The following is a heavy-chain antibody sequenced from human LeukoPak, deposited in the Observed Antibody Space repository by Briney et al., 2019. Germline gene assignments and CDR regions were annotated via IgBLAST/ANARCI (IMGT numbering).Heavy chain of an antibody. CDR1: GYSISSGYY. D-gene: IGHD6-13*01. V-gene: IGHV4-38-2*02. CDR2: IYYSGST. J-gene: IGHJ4*02. Sequence: SETLSLTFTVSGYSISSGYYWGWIRQPPGKGLEWIGSIYYSGSTYYNPSLKSRVTISVDTSKNQFSLKLSSVTAADTAVYYSARGGVSSSWYLLFDYWGQGTLVTVSS. CDR3: ARGGVSSSWYLLFDY.